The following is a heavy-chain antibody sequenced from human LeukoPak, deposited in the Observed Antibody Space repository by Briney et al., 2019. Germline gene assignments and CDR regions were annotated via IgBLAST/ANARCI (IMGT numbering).Heavy chain of an antibody. CDR2: IYYTGST. CDR1: GGSISSYY. Sequence: SETLSLTCTVSGGSISSYYWGWIRQPPGKGLEWIGNIYYTGSTYYNPSLRGRVTISVDTSKNHFSLNLTSVTAADTAVYYCARAGCSGGSCYRSRGAFDIWGQGTMLTVSS. CDR3: ARAGCSGGSCYRSRGAFDI. J-gene: IGHJ3*02. D-gene: IGHD2-15*01. V-gene: IGHV4-39*07.